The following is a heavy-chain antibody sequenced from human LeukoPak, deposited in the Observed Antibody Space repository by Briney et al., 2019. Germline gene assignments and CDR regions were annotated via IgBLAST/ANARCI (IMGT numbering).Heavy chain of an antibody. Sequence: ASVNVSFKSSGYTFTSSGISLVRQAPGQGLEWMGWMNPNSGGTNFAQKFQVRGTMTRDTSISTAYMDLNRLRSDATAVYYCARAGLWDYSDSSGYHNGAFDIWGQGTMVTVSS. CDR3: ARAGLWDYSDSSGYHNGAFDI. CDR1: GYTFTSSG. D-gene: IGHD3-22*01. V-gene: IGHV1-2*02. CDR2: MNPNSGGT. J-gene: IGHJ3*02.